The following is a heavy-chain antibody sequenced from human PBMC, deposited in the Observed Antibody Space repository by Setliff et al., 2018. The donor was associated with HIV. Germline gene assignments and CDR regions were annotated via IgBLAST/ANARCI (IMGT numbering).Heavy chain of an antibody. V-gene: IGHV3-73*01. J-gene: IGHJ5*02. CDR2: IRSKADKYAT. Sequence: PGESLRLSCAASGFTFSGAEIHWVRQASGKGLEWVGHIRSKADKYATEYGASAKGRFIISRNDSKKTAYLQMSSLKTEDTAMYYCLLPCTRGWHNWLDPWGQGTLVTVSS. CDR3: LLPCTRGWHNWLDP. D-gene: IGHD6-19*01. CDR1: GFTFSGAE.